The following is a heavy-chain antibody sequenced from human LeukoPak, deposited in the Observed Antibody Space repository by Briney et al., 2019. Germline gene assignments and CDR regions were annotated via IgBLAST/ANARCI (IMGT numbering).Heavy chain of an antibody. CDR3: ARRRVQPAAMPACWFDP. D-gene: IGHD2-2*01. CDR1: GGSLSSSSYY. Sequence: SETLSLTCTVSGGSLSSSSYYWGWIRQPPGKGLEWIGSIYYSGSTYYNPSLKSRVTISVDTSKNQFSLKLSSVTAADTAVYYCARRRVQPAAMPACWFDPWGQGTLVTVSS. J-gene: IGHJ5*02. V-gene: IGHV4-39*01. CDR2: IYYSGST.